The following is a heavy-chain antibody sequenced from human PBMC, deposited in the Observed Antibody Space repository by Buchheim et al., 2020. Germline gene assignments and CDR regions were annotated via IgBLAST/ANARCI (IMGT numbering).Heavy chain of an antibody. Sequence: EVQLVESGGGLVQPGGSLRLSCAASGFTFSSYWMHWVRQAPGKGLVWVSRINSDGSSTSYADSVKGRFTISRDNARTTVYLHMTSLRVEDTAVYYCVRDRGWTAFDYWGQGAL. CDR1: GFTFSSYW. J-gene: IGHJ4*02. V-gene: IGHV3-74*01. CDR2: INSDGSST. D-gene: IGHD6-19*01. CDR3: VRDRGWTAFDY.